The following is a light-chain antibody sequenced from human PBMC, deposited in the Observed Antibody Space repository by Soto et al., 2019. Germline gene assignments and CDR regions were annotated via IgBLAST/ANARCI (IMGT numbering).Light chain of an antibody. J-gene: IGKJ1*01. CDR2: GAS. Sequence: EIVMTQSPATLSVSPGARATLSCRASQSVTSKLAWYQFKPGQAPRLLIYGASTRATGIPARFSGSGSGTEFTLTISSLQSEDIAIYYCQQYNNWPPITFGQGTKVEI. CDR3: QQYNNWPPIT. CDR1: QSVTSK. V-gene: IGKV3D-15*01.